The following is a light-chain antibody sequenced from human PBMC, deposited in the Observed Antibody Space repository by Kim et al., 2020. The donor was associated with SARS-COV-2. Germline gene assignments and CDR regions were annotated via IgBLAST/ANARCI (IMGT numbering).Light chain of an antibody. CDR2: GAS. CDR3: QQYGAT. V-gene: IGKV3-20*01. Sequence: LSLSTGDRATVSCRASQSVSSSDLAWYQHKPGQAPRLLIHGASSRATGIPDRFSGSGSGSDFTLTISRLEPEDFAVYYCQQYGATFGGGTKVDIK. CDR1: QSVSSSD. J-gene: IGKJ4*01.